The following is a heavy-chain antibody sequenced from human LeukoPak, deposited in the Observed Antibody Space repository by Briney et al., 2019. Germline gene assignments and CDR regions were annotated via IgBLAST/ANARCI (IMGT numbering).Heavy chain of an antibody. V-gene: IGHV4-34*01. CDR2: INHSGST. CDR1: GGSFSGYY. Sequence: SETLSLTCAVYGGSFSGYYWSWIRQPPGKGLEWIGEINHSGSTNYNPSLKGRVTISVDTSKNQFSLKLSYVTAADTAVYYCARGVNYVPYSYYYYYMDVWGKGTTVTVSS. D-gene: IGHD4-11*01. CDR3: ARGVNYVPYSYYYYYMDV. J-gene: IGHJ6*03.